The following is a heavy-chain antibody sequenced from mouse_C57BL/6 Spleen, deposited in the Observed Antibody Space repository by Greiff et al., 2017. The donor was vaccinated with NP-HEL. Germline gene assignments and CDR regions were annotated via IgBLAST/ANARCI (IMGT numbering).Heavy chain of an antibody. J-gene: IGHJ3*01. CDR2: INPSNGGT. D-gene: IGHD2-2*01. Sequence: VQLQQPGTELVKPGASVKLSCKASGYTFTSYWMHWVKQRPGQGLEWIGNINPSNGGTNYNEKFKSKATLTVDKSSSTAYMQLSSLTSEDAAVYYCAREDGYDAWFAYWGQGTLVTVSA. V-gene: IGHV1-53*01. CDR1: GYTFTSYW. CDR3: AREDGYDAWFAY.